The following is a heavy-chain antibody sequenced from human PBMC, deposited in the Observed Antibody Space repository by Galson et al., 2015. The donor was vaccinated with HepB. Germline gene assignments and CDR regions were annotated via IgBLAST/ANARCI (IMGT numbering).Heavy chain of an antibody. D-gene: IGHD6-19*01. Sequence: SLRLSCAASGFTFSSYSMNWVRQAPGKGLEWVSYISSGSSTIYYAYSVKGRLTISRDNAKNSLYLQMNSLRDEDTAVYYCARAVAGYRIIVYWGQGTLVTVSS. CDR3: ARAVAGYRIIVY. J-gene: IGHJ4*02. CDR1: GFTFSSYS. V-gene: IGHV3-48*02. CDR2: ISSGSSTI.